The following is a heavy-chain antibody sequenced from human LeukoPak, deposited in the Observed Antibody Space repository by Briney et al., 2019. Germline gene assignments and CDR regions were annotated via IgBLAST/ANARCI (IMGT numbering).Heavy chain of an antibody. CDR1: GFTFSSSS. CDR3: AKGATVWARMDV. V-gene: IGHV3-48*04. Sequence: GGSLRLSCAASGFTFSSSSMNWVRQAPGKGLEWVSYISSTGSTMYYADSVKGRFSISRDNAKNSLYLQMNSLRAEDTAVYYCAKGATVWARMDVWGEGTTVTVSS. J-gene: IGHJ6*03. D-gene: IGHD4-17*01. CDR2: ISSTGSTM.